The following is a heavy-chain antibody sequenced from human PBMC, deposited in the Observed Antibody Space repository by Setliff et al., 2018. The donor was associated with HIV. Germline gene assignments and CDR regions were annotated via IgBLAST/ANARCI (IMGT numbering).Heavy chain of an antibody. Sequence: GGSLRLSCTASGLTVSGNYMGWVRQAPGEGLEWVSLVFRDDNTYNADSVKGRFTISRDSSKNTLYLQMNSLRGDDTAVYYCATSSRGWGRGTTVTVSS. CDR2: VFRDDNT. J-gene: IGHJ6*04. CDR3: ATSSRG. D-gene: IGHD6-13*01. V-gene: IGHV3-66*02. CDR1: GLTVSGNY.